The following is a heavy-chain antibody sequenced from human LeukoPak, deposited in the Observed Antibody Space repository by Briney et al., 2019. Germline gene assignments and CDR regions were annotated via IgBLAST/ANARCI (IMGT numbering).Heavy chain of an antibody. CDR3: ARQLAVAEAEYFQH. D-gene: IGHD6-19*01. Sequence: MASETLSLTCTVSGGSIGSSSYYWGWIRQPPGKGLEWIGSIYYSGSTYYNPSLKSRVTISVDTSKNQFSLKLSSVTAADTAVYYCARQLAVAEAEYFQHWGQGTLVTVSS. CDR1: GGSIGSSSYY. J-gene: IGHJ1*01. V-gene: IGHV4-39*01. CDR2: IYYSGST.